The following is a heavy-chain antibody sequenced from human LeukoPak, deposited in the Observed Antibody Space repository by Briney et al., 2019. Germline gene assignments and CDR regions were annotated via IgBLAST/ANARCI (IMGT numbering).Heavy chain of an antibody. CDR3: ARRALLFPLDY. CDR2: ISSSGSYI. V-gene: IGHV3-21*01. J-gene: IGHJ4*02. CDR1: GFTFSSYT. D-gene: IGHD3-10*01. Sequence: GGSLRLSCAASGFTFSSYTMNWVPQAPGKALEWVSSISSSGSYIYYADSVKGRFSISRDNAKNSLFLQMNSLSAEDTAVYYCARRALLFPLDYWGQGTLVTVSS.